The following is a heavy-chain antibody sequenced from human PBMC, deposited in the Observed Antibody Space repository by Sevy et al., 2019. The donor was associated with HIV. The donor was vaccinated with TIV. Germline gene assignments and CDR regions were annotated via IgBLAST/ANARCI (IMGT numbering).Heavy chain of an antibody. CDR1: GFTFSSYW. V-gene: IGHV3-7*01. CDR3: ARVGDTGEYYFDY. Sequence: GGSLRLSCAASGFTFSSYWMSWVRQAPGKGLEWVANIKKDGSEKYYVDSVKGRFTISRDNAKNSLYLQMNSLRAEDTAAYYCARVGDTGEYYFDYWGQGTLVTVSS. CDR2: IKKDGSEK. J-gene: IGHJ4*02. D-gene: IGHD2-21*01.